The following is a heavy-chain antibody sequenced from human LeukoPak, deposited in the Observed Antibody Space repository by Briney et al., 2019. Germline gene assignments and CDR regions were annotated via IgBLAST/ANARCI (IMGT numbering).Heavy chain of an antibody. D-gene: IGHD6-19*01. V-gene: IGHV4-39*07. CDR3: ASPFFRYNSGWSYRDGL. Sequence: SETLSLTCTVSGGSISSSGYYYCWIRQPPGKGLEWIGCVSYSGTTHYNPSLRSRGAISVDTSNNQFSLSLTSVTAADTAVYYCASPFFRYNSGWSYRDGLWGQGTLVTVSS. CDR2: VSYSGTT. J-gene: IGHJ4*02. CDR1: GGSISSSGYY.